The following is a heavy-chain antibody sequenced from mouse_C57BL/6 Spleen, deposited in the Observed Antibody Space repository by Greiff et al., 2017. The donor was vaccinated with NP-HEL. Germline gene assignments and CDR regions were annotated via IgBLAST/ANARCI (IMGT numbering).Heavy chain of an antibody. CDR2: IYPGDGDT. J-gene: IGHJ1*03. Sequence: QVQLQQSGPELVKPGASVKISCKASGYAFSSSWMNWVKQRPGKGLEWIGRIYPGDGDTNYNGKFKGKATLTADKSSSTAYMQLSSLTSEDSAVYFCALGLRWYFDVWGTGTTVTVSS. CDR1: GYAFSSSW. CDR3: ALGLRWYFDV. D-gene: IGHD2-2*01. V-gene: IGHV1-82*01.